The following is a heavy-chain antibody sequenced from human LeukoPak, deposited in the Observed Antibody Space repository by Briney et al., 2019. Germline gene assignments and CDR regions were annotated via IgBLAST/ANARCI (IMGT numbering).Heavy chain of an antibody. D-gene: IGHD1-1*01. CDR2: IYYSGST. Sequence: SETLSLTCTVSGGSISSGDYYWSWIRQPPGKGLEWIGYIYYSGSTYYNPSLRSRVTISVDTSKNQFSLKLGSVTAADTAVYYCARVPETGSFSFDYWGQGTLVTVSS. J-gene: IGHJ4*02. CDR3: ARVPETGSFSFDY. CDR1: GGSISSGDYY. V-gene: IGHV4-30-4*01.